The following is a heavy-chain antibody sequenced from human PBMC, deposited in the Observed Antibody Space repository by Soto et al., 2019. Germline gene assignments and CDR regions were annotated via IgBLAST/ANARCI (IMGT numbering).Heavy chain of an antibody. CDR2: IYYSGST. V-gene: IGHV4-59*01. CDR1: GGSISSSY. CDR3: ARERDGDSHY. D-gene: IGHD4-17*01. Sequence: SETLSLTCTVSGGSISSSYWTWIRQPPGKGLEWIGYIYYSGSTNYNPSLKSRVTISVDTSKSQFSLKLSSVTAADTAVYYCARERDGDSHYWGQGTPVTVSS. J-gene: IGHJ4*02.